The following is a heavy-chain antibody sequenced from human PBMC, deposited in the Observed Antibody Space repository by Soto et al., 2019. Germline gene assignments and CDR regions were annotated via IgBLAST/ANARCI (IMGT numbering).Heavy chain of an antibody. D-gene: IGHD6-13*01. V-gene: IGHV3-7*01. CDR3: ARIAASGRGWDV. J-gene: IGHJ6*02. Sequence: EVQLVESGGGLVQPGGSLRLSCVDSGFTFSSYWMSWVRQAPVKGLEWVGNIKQDGSEENYADSVKGLFTISRDNAKNSRDLQMDGLRGEDTAVYYCARIAASGRGWDVWGQGTTVGVSS. CDR2: IKQDGSEE. CDR1: GFTFSSYW.